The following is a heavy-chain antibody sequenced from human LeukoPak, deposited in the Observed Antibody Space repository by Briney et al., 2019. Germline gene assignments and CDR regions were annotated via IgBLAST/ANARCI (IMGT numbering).Heavy chain of an antibody. J-gene: IGHJ4*02. CDR2: ISAYNGNT. V-gene: IGHV1-18*01. CDR3: ARDPEATVVTPVDY. Sequence: ASVKVSCKASGYTFTCYGISGVRQAPGQGLEWMGWISAYNGNTNYAQNLQGRVTMTTDTSTSTAYMELRSLRSDDTAVYYCARDPEATVVTPVDYWGQGTLVTVSS. D-gene: IGHD4-23*01. CDR1: GYTFTCYG.